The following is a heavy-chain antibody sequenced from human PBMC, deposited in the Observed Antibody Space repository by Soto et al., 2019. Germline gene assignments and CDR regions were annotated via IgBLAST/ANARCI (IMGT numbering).Heavy chain of an antibody. Sequence: ASVKVSCTASSYIFTNYGISWVRQAPGQGLEWMGWISAYNGNTNYAQKLQSRVTMTTDTSTSTTYMELRSLRSDDTAVYYCARGFAPVNLDVWGQGTTVTVSS. CDR1: SYIFTNYG. CDR3: ARGFAPVNLDV. D-gene: IGHD4-17*01. V-gene: IGHV1-18*01. CDR2: ISAYNGNT. J-gene: IGHJ6*02.